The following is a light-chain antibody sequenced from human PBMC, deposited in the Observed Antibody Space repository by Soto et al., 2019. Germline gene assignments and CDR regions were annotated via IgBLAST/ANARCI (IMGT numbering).Light chain of an antibody. CDR1: QSISSY. Sequence: DIQMTQSPSSLSASVGDRVTITCRASQSISSYLNWYQQKPGKAPKPLIYAASSLQRGVPSRFSGSGSGTDFPLTISSLQHEDFATYYCQQSYSTPYTFGQETKLEIK. CDR3: QQSYSTPYT. CDR2: AAS. V-gene: IGKV1-39*01. J-gene: IGKJ2*01.